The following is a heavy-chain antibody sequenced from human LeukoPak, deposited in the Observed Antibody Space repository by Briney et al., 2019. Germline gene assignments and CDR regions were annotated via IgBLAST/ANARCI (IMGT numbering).Heavy chain of an antibody. CDR3: ARLRSSWSRYFDY. CDR2: INHSGST. V-gene: IGHV4-34*01. Sequence: SETLSLTCAVYGGSFSGYYWSWIRQPPGKGLEWIGEINHSGSTNYNPSLKSRVTISVDTSKNQFSLKLSSVTAADTAVYYCARLRSSWSRYFDYWGQGTLVTVSS. CDR1: GGSFSGYY. D-gene: IGHD6-13*01. J-gene: IGHJ4*02.